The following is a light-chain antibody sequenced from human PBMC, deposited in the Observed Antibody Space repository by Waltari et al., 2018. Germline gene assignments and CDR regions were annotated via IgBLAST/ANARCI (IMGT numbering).Light chain of an antibody. V-gene: IGKV1-9*01. CDR2: AAS. CDR3: QQLNSYPLT. CDR1: QGISSY. Sequence: IHLTQSPSSLSASVGDRVTITCRASQGISSYLAWYQQKPGKAPKLLIYAASTLQSGVPSRFSGSGSGTDFTLTISSLQPEYFASYYCQQLNSYPLTFGGGTKVEIK. J-gene: IGKJ4*01.